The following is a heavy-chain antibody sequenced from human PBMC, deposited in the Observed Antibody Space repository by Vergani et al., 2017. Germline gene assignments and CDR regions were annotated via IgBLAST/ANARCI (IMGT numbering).Heavy chain of an antibody. CDR2: IRNDEITR. V-gene: IGHV3-30*02. Sequence: QVQLVESGGGVVQPGGSLRLSCAASGFTFSGHGMQLVRQAPGKGLEWVAFIRNDEITRKYADSVKGRFTISRDNSINTVYLQMQSLRAEDTAVYYCAKAPYADFGYFHYWGRGALVSFSS. CDR1: GFTFSGHG. J-gene: IGHJ4*02. D-gene: IGHD4/OR15-4a*01. CDR3: AKAPYADFGYFHY.